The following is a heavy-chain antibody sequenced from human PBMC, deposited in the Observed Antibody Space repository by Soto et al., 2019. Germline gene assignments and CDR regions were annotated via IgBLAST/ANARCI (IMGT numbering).Heavy chain of an antibody. J-gene: IGHJ4*02. CDR2: IYPGYSDT. Sequence: GESLKISCKGSGYSFTSYWIGWVRQMPGKGLEWMGIIYPGYSDTRYSPSFQGQVTISSDKSISTAYLQWSSLKASDTAMYYCARQVVTAYTIFGVVITGGFDYWGQGTLVIVSS. CDR1: GYSFTSYW. D-gene: IGHD3-3*01. V-gene: IGHV5-51*01. CDR3: ARQVVTAYTIFGVVITGGFDY.